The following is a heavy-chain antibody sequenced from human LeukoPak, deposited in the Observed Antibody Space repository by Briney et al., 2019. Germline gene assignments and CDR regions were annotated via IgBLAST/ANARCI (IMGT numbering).Heavy chain of an antibody. J-gene: IGHJ4*02. D-gene: IGHD4-17*01. CDR1: GFTFSSYG. CDR2: ISYDGSNK. CDR3: AKDPAMTTVTLNYFDY. V-gene: IGHV3-30*18. Sequence: GGSLRLSCAASGFTFSSYGMHWVRQAPGKGLEWVAVISYDGSNKYYADSVKGRFTISRDNSKNTLYLQMNSLRAEDTAVYYCAKDPAMTTVTLNYFDYWSQGTLVTVSS.